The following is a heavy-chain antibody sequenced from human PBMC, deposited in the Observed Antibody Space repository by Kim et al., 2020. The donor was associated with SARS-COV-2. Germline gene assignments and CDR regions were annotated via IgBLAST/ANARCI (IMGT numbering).Heavy chain of an antibody. V-gene: IGHV4-30-4*01. D-gene: IGHD6-25*01. CDR2: IYYSGGT. CDR3: ARVGGSSGGRGWFDP. J-gene: IGHJ5*02. Sequence: SETLSLTCTVSSGSISSDDYYWSWIRQPPGKGLEWIGYIYYSGGTFYNPSLKSRLTISVDTSKNQFSLKLSSVIAADTAVYYCARVGGSSGGRGWFDPWG. CDR1: SGSISSDDYY.